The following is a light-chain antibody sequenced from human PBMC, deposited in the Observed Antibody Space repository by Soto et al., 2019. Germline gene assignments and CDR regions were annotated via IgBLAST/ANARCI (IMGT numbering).Light chain of an antibody. V-gene: IGKV1-5*03. J-gene: IGKJ2*01. CDR2: KAI. Sequence: DIQMTQSPSTLSASVGDRVTITCRASQSFTTWLAWYQQKPGKAPKLLIYKAINLQSGVPSRFSGSGSGTEFTLTISSLQPDDFGTYYCQRYNDYQYVFGQGTKLDMK. CDR3: QRYNDYQYV. CDR1: QSFTTW.